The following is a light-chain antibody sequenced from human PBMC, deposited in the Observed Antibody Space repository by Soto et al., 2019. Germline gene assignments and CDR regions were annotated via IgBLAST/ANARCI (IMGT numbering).Light chain of an antibody. CDR1: SSDVGAYNY. J-gene: IGLJ1*01. CDR2: EVS. CDR3: SSYAGSNNYV. V-gene: IGLV2-8*01. Sequence: LTQPPSASGSPGQSVTISCTGTSSDVGAYNYLSWYQQHPGKAPKLMIYEVSKRPSGVPDRFSGSKSGNTASLTVSGLQAEDEADYYCSSYAGSNNYVFGTGTKVTVL.